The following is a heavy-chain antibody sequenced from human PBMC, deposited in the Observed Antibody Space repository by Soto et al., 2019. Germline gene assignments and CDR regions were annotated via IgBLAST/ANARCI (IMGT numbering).Heavy chain of an antibody. J-gene: IGHJ5*02. Sequence: EVQLLESGGGLVQPGGSLRLSCAVSGFTFSNYAMSWVRQAPGKGLEWVSAISGSGGSTYYADSVKGRFTISRDNSKNTLYLQMNSLRAEDTAVYYCAKDTPGYSSGWYEGYWFDPWGQGTLVTVSS. CDR1: GFTFSNYA. D-gene: IGHD6-19*01. CDR2: ISGSGGST. V-gene: IGHV3-23*01. CDR3: AKDTPGYSSGWYEGYWFDP.